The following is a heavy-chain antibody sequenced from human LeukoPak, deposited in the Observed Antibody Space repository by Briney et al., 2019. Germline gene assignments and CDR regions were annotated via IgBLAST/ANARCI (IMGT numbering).Heavy chain of an antibody. D-gene: IGHD5-24*01. CDR1: GFTFSTYS. J-gene: IGHJ4*02. V-gene: IGHV3-48*04. CDR2: ISTRSSPI. Sequence: GGSLRLSCAASGFTFSTYSMNWVRQAPGKGLEWVSYISTRSSPIYYADSVKGRFTISRDNAKNSLYLQMNSLRAEDTAVYYCARDLIDRWLQFPPFDYWGQGTLVTVSS. CDR3: ARDLIDRWLQFPPFDY.